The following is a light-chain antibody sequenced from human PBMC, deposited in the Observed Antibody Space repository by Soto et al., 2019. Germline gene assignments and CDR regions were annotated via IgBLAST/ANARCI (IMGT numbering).Light chain of an antibody. V-gene: IGLV4-69*01. CDR1: SGHSSYA. Sequence: QPVLTQSPSASASLGASVKLTCTLSSGHSSYAIACHQQQPEKGPRFLMNLTSDVSHIKGDGIPDRFSGSTSGAERYLTISSLQSEDEADYYCQTWGTGIHGVFGGGTKVTVL. J-gene: IGLJ3*02. CDR3: QTWGTGIHGV. CDR2: LTSDVSH.